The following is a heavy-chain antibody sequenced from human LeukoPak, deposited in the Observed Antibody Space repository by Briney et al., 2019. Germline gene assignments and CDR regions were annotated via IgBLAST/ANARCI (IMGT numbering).Heavy chain of an antibody. Sequence: SETLSLTCTVSGGSISSGGYYWSWLRQHPGKGLEWIGYIYYSGSTYYNPSLKSRVTISVDTSKNQFSLKLSSVTAADTAVYYCARDRTPSTVVTIYAFDIWGQGTMVTVSS. V-gene: IGHV4-31*03. D-gene: IGHD4-23*01. CDR2: IYYSGST. CDR3: ARDRTPSTVVTIYAFDI. CDR1: GGSISSGGYY. J-gene: IGHJ3*02.